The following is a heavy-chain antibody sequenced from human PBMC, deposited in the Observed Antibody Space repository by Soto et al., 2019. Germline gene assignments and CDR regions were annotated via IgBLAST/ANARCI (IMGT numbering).Heavy chain of an antibody. V-gene: IGHV3-30*18. CDR2: ISYDGSNK. Sequence: GGSLRLSCAASGFTFSSYGMHWVRQAPGKGLEWVAVISYDGSNKYYADSVKGRFTISRDNSKNTLYLQMNSLRAEDTAVYYCAKDVSGYDTLLFDYWGQGTLVTVSS. J-gene: IGHJ4*02. D-gene: IGHD5-12*01. CDR3: AKDVSGYDTLLFDY. CDR1: GFTFSSYG.